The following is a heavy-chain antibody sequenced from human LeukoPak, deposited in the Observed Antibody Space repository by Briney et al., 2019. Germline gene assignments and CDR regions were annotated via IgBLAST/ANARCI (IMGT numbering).Heavy chain of an antibody. Sequence: SLRLSCAASAFISSSYGMRWGRQAPGKGLEWVAVIWYDGSNKYYADSVKGRLTLSKANSKHTLYLKMTSLRAQDTGVYCCASLRWYSTERLDSWGERTLVTVS. CDR1: AFISSSYG. J-gene: IGHJ4*02. CDR2: IWYDGSNK. D-gene: IGHD6-13*01. CDR3: ASLRWYSTERLDS. V-gene: IGHV3-33*01.